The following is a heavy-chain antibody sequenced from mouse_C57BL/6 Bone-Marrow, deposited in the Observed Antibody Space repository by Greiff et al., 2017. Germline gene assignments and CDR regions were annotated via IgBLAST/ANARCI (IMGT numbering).Heavy chain of an antibody. D-gene: IGHD4-1*01. CDR2: IYIGNGYT. V-gene: IGHV1-58*01. Sequence: EVKLQESGAELVRPGSSVKMSCKTSGYTFTSYGINWVKQRPGQGLEWIGYIYIGNGYTEYTEKFKGKATLTSDTSSSTAYMQLSSLTSEDSAIXFCAINGDDYFDYWGQGTTLTVSS. J-gene: IGHJ2*01. CDR3: AINGDDYFDY. CDR1: GYTFTSYG.